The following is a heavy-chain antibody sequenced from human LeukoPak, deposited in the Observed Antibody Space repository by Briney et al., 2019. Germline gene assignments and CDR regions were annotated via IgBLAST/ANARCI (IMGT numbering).Heavy chain of an antibody. CDR2: IKQDGSEK. V-gene: IGHV3-7*01. Sequence: PGGSLRLSCAASGFTFGSYWMTWVRQAPGKGLEWVANIKQDGSEKFYVDSVEGRFTISRDNTKNSLYLQMNSLRAEDTAVYYCARDRYGSPTRPFDYWGQGTLVTVSS. CDR1: GFTFGSYW. J-gene: IGHJ4*02. CDR3: ARDRYGSPTRPFDY. D-gene: IGHD3-10*01.